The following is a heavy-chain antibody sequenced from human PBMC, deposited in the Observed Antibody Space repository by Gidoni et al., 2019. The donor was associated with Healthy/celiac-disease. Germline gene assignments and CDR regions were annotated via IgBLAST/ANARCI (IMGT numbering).Heavy chain of an antibody. CDR1: GGTFSSYA. J-gene: IGHJ6*02. V-gene: IGHV1-69*01. CDR2: IIPIFGTA. CDR3: ARDYGDYVDYYYGMDV. Sequence: QVQLVQYGAEVKQPGSSVKVSCKASGGTFSSYAISWVRQVPGQGLEWMGGIIPIFGTANYAQKFQGRVTITADESTGTAYMELSSLRSEDTAVYYCARDYGDYVDYYYGMDVWGQGTTVTVSS. D-gene: IGHD4-17*01.